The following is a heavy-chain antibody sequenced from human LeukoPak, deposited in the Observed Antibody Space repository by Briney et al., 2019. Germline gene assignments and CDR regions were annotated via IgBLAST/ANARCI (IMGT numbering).Heavy chain of an antibody. CDR3: ARASLYFDWAYMDV. J-gene: IGHJ6*03. CDR2: IYTSGST. CDR1: GGSISSGSYY. V-gene: IGHV4-61*02. Sequence: SETLSLTCTVSGGSISSGSYYWSWIRQPAGKGLEWIGRIYTSGSTNYNPSLKSRVTISVDTSKNQFSLKLSSVTAADTAVYYCARASLYFDWAYMDVWGKGTTVTISS. D-gene: IGHD3-9*01.